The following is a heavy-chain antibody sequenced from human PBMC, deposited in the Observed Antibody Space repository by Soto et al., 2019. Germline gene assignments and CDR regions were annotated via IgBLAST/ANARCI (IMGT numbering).Heavy chain of an antibody. D-gene: IGHD2-21*02. CDR2: IYYSGST. Sequence: SETLSLTCTVSGGSISSGDYCWSWIRQPPGKGLEWIGYIYYSGSTYYNPSLKSRVTISVDTSKNQFSLKLSSVTAADTAVYYCAREVVVTAISPYYYYGMDVWGQGTTVTVSS. CDR3: AREVVVTAISPYYYYGMDV. V-gene: IGHV4-30-4*01. CDR1: GGSISSGDYC. J-gene: IGHJ6*02.